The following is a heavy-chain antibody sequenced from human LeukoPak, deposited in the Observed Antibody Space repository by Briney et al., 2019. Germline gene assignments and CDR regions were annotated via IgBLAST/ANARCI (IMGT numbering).Heavy chain of an antibody. Sequence: ASVKVSCKASGYTFTGYYMHWVRQAPGQGLEWMGRINPNNGGTNYAQKFQGRVTMTRDTSISTAYMELSRLRSDDTAVYYCARFDSSGYYLDYWGQGTLVTVSS. CDR3: ARFDSSGYYLDY. CDR1: GYTFTGYY. CDR2: INPNNGGT. D-gene: IGHD3-22*01. J-gene: IGHJ4*02. V-gene: IGHV1-2*06.